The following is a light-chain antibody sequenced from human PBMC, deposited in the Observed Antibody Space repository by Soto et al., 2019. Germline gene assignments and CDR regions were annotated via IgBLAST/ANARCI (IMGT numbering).Light chain of an antibody. Sequence: IVMTQSSATLSVSPGKKVSLSCRASEDIDTYVAWFQLKPGQAPRFLISDASTRATGIPARFSGSGSGTQFTLTISGFQSEDSALYYCHHYYRWPWTFGQGAKVDIK. CDR3: HHYYRWPWT. V-gene: IGKV3-15*01. J-gene: IGKJ1*01. CDR1: EDIDTY. CDR2: DAS.